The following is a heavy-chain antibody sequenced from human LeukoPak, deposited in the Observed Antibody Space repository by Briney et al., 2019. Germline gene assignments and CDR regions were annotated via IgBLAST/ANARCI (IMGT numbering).Heavy chain of an antibody. V-gene: IGHV1-2*02. Sequence: ASVKVSCKASGCTFTGYYMHWVRQAPGQGLEWMGWINPNSGGTNYAQKFQGRVTMTRDTSISTAYMELSRLRSDDTAMYFCASINYYDSSAYYLWGQGTLVTVSS. J-gene: IGHJ5*02. CDR2: INPNSGGT. D-gene: IGHD3-22*01. CDR1: GCTFTGYY. CDR3: ASINYYDSSAYYL.